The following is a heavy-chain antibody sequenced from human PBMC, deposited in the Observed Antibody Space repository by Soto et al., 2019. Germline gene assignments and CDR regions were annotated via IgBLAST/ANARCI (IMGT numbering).Heavy chain of an antibody. J-gene: IGHJ5*02. D-gene: IGHD3-3*01. Sequence: QVQLQQWGAGLLKPSETLSLTCAVYGGSFSGYYWSWIRQPPGKGLEWIGEINHSGSTNYNPSLKSRVTISVDTSKNQFSLKLSSVTAADTAVYYCARGRTVLRFLEWLSLSWFDPWGQGTLVTVSS. CDR2: INHSGST. CDR3: ARGRTVLRFLEWLSLSWFDP. V-gene: IGHV4-34*01. CDR1: GGSFSGYY.